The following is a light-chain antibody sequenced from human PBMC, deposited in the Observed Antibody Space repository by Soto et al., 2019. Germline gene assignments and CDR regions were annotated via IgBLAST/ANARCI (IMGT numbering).Light chain of an antibody. Sequence: DIQMTQSPSTLSASVGDRVTITCRASQSISSWLAWYQQKPGKAPNLLIYKASSLESGVPSRFSCSGSGTEVTLTISSLQPDDIATKYCQQYNSYPWTFGQGNNVKIK. J-gene: IGKJ1*01. CDR3: QQYNSYPWT. CDR1: QSISSW. CDR2: KAS. V-gene: IGKV1-5*03.